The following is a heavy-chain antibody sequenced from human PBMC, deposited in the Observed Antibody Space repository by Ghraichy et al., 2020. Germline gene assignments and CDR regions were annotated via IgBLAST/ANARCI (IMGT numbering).Heavy chain of an antibody. CDR1: GFTFSSYA. CDR2: ISYDGSNK. CDR3: ASGGTRPSRIQLWLNPMLVY. D-gene: IGHD5-18*01. Sequence: GESLNISCAASGFTFSSYAMHWVRQAPGKGLEWVAVISYDGSNKYYADSVKGRFTISRDNSKNTLYLQMNSLRAEDTAVYYCASGGTRPSRIQLWLNPMLVYWGQGTLVTVSS. J-gene: IGHJ4*02. V-gene: IGHV3-30*04.